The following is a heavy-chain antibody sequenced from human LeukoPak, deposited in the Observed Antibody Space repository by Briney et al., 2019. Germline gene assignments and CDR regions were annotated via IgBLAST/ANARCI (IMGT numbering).Heavy chain of an antibody. CDR3: ARGRYSYGDEF. Sequence: SETLSLTCTVSGGSISSYYWSWIRQPPGKGLEWTGYISDSGSTYYNPSLKSRITISVDTSKNHFSLKLSSVTAADTAVYYCARGRYSYGDEFWGQGTLVTVSS. CDR1: GGSISSYY. V-gene: IGHV4-59*12. J-gene: IGHJ4*02. D-gene: IGHD5-18*01. CDR2: ISDSGST.